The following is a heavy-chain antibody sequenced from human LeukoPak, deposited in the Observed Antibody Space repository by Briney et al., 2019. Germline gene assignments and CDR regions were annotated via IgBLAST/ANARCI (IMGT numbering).Heavy chain of an antibody. J-gene: IGHJ4*02. D-gene: IGHD2-2*01. V-gene: IGHV3-7*03. CDR1: GLTFSSQW. Sequence: GGSLRLSCVASGLTFSSQWMTWVRQAPGKGLEWLANIGGDGRRKFYEDSVEGRFTISRDDAKNLVFLQMNSLKTEDTAVYYCTTDPIVVVPAEWDYWGQGTLVTVSS. CDR3: TTDPIVVVPAEWDY. CDR2: IGGDGRRK.